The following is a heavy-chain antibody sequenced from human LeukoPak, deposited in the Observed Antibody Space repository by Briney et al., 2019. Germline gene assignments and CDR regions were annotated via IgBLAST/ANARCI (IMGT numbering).Heavy chain of an antibody. CDR3: ARHYLGGNNPDYFNH. CDR1: GGSISSTTYY. CDR2: IYYSGNT. Sequence: KTSETLSLTCIVSGGSISSTTYYWGWIRQPPGKRLEWIGSIYYSGNTYYNPSLKSRVTISIDTSKNQFSLNLNSVTAADTALYSCARHYLGGNNPDYFNHWGQGTLVTVSS. V-gene: IGHV4-39*01. J-gene: IGHJ4*02. D-gene: IGHD1/OR15-1a*01.